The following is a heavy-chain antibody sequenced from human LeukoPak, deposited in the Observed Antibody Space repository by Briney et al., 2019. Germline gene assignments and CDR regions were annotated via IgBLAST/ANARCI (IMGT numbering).Heavy chain of an antibody. V-gene: IGHV3-74*01. CDR3: ARSKGGAYTGNFDL. J-gene: IGHJ2*01. CDR1: GFTINAYW. CDR2: INGDGSTT. D-gene: IGHD2-21*01. Sequence: GGSLRLSCAAYGFTINAYWMHWVRQVPGKGLVWVSRINGDGSTTSYADTVKGRFTSSRDNAKNTVCLQMNSLRAEDTAVYYCARSKGGAYTGNFDLWGRGTLVTVSS.